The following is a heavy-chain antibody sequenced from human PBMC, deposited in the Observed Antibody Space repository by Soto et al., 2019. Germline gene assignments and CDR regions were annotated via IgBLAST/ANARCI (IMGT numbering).Heavy chain of an antibody. Sequence: SETLSLTCAVYGGSFSGYYWSWIRQPPGKGLEWIGEINHSGSTNYNPSLKSRVTISVDTSRNQFSLKLSSVTAADTAVYYCARVLRFLEWSPAQTYYFDYWGQGTLVTVSS. CDR2: INHSGST. D-gene: IGHD3-3*01. J-gene: IGHJ4*02. CDR3: ARVLRFLEWSPAQTYYFDY. V-gene: IGHV4-34*01. CDR1: GGSFSGYY.